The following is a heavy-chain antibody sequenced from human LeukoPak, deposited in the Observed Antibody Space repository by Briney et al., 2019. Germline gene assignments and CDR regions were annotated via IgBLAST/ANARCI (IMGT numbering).Heavy chain of an antibody. D-gene: IGHD2-2*01. Sequence: PSETLSLTCTVSGGSISSYYWSWIRQPPGKGLEWIGYIYYSGSTNYNPSLKSRVTISVDTSKNQFSLKLSSVTAADTAVYYCARLGCSSTSCYADYWGQGTLVTVSS. CDR3: ARLGCSSTSCYADY. J-gene: IGHJ4*02. V-gene: IGHV4-59*08. CDR2: IYYSGST. CDR1: GGSISSYY.